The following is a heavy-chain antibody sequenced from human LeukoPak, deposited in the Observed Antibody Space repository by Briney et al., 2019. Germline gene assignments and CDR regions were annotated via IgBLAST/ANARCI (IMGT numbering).Heavy chain of an antibody. V-gene: IGHV1-69*01. CDR1: GGTFSSYA. Sequence: SVKVSCKASGGTFSSYAISWVRQAPGQGLEWMGGIIPIFGTANYAQKFQGRVTITADESTSTAYMELSSLRSEDTAVYYCARSHNYDTQPLQHWGQGTLVTVSS. D-gene: IGHD3-22*01. CDR3: ARSHNYDTQPLQH. J-gene: IGHJ1*01. CDR2: IIPIFGTA.